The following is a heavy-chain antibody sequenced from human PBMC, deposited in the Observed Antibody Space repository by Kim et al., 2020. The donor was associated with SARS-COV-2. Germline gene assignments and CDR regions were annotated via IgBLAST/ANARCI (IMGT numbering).Heavy chain of an antibody. D-gene: IGHD3-16*01. Sequence: NYNPSLQRRVTISDDTYKTRFSLMLTSVTAADKAVYYCARHAGGLRSTFDFWGQGTMVSVSS. J-gene: IGHJ3*01. CDR3: ARHAGGLRSTFDF. V-gene: IGHV4-59*08.